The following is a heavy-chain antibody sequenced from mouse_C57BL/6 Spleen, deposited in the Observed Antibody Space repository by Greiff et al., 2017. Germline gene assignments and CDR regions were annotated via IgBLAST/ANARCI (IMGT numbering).Heavy chain of an antibody. V-gene: IGHV1-55*01. D-gene: IGHD2-1*01. CDR2: IYPGSGST. CDR1: GYTFTSYW. J-gene: IGHJ1*03. Sequence: QVQLQQPGAELVKPGASVKMSCKASGYTFTSYWITWVKQRPGQGLEWIGDIYPGSGSTNYTEKFKSKATLTVDTSSSTAYMQLSSLTSEDSAVYYCARYYGNYDWYFDVWGTGTTVTVSS. CDR3: ARYYGNYDWYFDV.